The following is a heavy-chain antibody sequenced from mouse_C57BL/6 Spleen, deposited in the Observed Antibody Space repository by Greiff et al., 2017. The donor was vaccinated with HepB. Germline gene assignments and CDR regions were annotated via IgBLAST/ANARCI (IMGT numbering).Heavy chain of an antibody. CDR1: GYSFTDYN. CDR2: INPNYGTT. D-gene: IGHD2-12*01. CDR3: ARRDYKKGRNYFEY. J-gene: IGHJ2*01. Sequence: EVQLQQSGPELVKPGASVKISCTASGYSFTDYNMHWVKQSNGKSLEWIGVINPNYGTTSYNQKFKGKATLTVDQSTSTAYMQLNSLASEDSAVYYCARRDYKKGRNYFEYWGQGTTLTVSS. V-gene: IGHV1-39*01.